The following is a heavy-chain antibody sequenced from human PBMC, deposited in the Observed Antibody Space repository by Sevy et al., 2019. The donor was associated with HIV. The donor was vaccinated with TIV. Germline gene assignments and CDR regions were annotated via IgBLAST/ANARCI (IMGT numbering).Heavy chain of an antibody. D-gene: IGHD2-15*01. Sequence: GGSLRLSCAASGFTFSSYGMHWVRQAPGKGLEWVAFIRYDGSNKYYADSVKGRFTISRDNSKNTLYLQMNSLRAEDTAVYYCAGGYCSGGSCYYYYGMDVWGQGTTVTVSS. CDR1: GFTFSSYG. J-gene: IGHJ6*02. CDR3: AGGYCSGGSCYYYYGMDV. CDR2: IRYDGSNK. V-gene: IGHV3-30*02.